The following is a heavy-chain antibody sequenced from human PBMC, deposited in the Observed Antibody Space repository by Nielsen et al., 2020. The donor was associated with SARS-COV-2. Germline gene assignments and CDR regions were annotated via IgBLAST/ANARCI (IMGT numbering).Heavy chain of an antibody. D-gene: IGHD7-27*01. Sequence: SETLSLTCAVSGGSISSSNWWSWVRQPPGKGLEWIGEIYHSGSTNYNPSLKSRVTISVDKSKNQFSLKLSSVTAADTAVYYCAREALKGGPLGIERLRYFDLWGRGTLVTVSS. CDR3: AREALKGGPLGIERLRYFDL. V-gene: IGHV4-4*02. J-gene: IGHJ2*01. CDR2: IYHSGST. CDR1: GGSISSSNW.